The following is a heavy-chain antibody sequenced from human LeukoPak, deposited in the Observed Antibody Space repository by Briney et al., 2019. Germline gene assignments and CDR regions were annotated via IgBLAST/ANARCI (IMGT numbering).Heavy chain of an antibody. CDR3: ARDYYGSGSYEGGSFDY. CDR2: ISSNGGST. J-gene: IGHJ4*02. D-gene: IGHD3-10*01. CDR1: GFTFSNYA. V-gene: IGHV3-64*01. Sequence: GGSLRLSCAASGFTFSNYAMHWVRQAPGKGLEYVSAISSNGGSTYYANSVKGRFTISRDNPKNTLYLQMGSLRAEDMAVYYCARDYYGSGSYEGGSFDYWGQGTLVTVSS.